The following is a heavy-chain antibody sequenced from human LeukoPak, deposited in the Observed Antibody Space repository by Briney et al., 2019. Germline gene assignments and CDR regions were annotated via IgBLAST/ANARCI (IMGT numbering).Heavy chain of an antibody. CDR2: INPNSGGT. CDR3: ARERSGYSSGRRGGSGRFDP. CDR1: GYTFTGYY. D-gene: IGHD6-19*01. J-gene: IGHJ5*02. V-gene: IGHV1-2*02. Sequence: ASVKVSCKASGYTFTGYYMHWVRQAPGQGLEWMGWINPNSGGTNYAQKFQGRDTMTRDTSISTAYMELSRLRSDDTAVYYCARERSGYSSGRRGGSGRFDPWGQGTLVTVSS.